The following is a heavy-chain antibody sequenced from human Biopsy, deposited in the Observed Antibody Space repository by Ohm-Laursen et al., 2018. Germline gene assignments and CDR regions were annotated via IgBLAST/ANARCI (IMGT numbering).Heavy chain of an antibody. CDR2: IITFFRTV. Sequence: SVKVSCKFSGGTFGNYAISWVRQAPGQGLEWMGGIITFFRTVNYAQKFQGRLSITADESTTTAYMELRSLRSDDTAVYFCARSLSAIRVYAFDIGGQGTMVTVSS. V-gene: IGHV1-69*13. CDR1: GGTFGNYA. J-gene: IGHJ3*02. D-gene: IGHD6-13*01. CDR3: ARSLSAIRVYAFDI.